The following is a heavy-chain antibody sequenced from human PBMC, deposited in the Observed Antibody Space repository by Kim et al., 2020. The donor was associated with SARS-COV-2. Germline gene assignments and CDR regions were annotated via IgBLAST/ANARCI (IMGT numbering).Heavy chain of an antibody. CDR3: TRGSDAYKSGRD. CDR1: GGSCSNNY. V-gene: IGHV4-34*01. Sequence: SETLSLTCAVYGGSCSNNYCSWIRQSSGKGLEWIGEIHPSGSSNYNPSLKSRVTISMDTSKNQFSLKLTSVTAADTAVYYCTRGSDAYKSGRDWGQGPQVTLSS. J-gene: IGHJ4*02. D-gene: IGHD6-25*01. CDR2: IHPSGSS.